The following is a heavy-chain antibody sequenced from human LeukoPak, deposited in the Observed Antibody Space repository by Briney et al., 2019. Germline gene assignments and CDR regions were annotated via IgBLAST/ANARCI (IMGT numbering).Heavy chain of an antibody. D-gene: IGHD3-10*01. V-gene: IGHV3-23*01. CDR3: AKAQPDVDYYGSGSYYTPFDY. CDR1: GFTFSSYA. J-gene: IGHJ4*02. CDR2: ISGSGGST. Sequence: PGGSLRLSCAASGFTFSSYAMSWVRQAPGKGLEWVSAISGSGGSTYYADSVKGRFTISRDNSKNTLYLQMNSLRAEDTAVYYCAKAQPDVDYYGSGSYYTPFDYWGQGTLVTVSS.